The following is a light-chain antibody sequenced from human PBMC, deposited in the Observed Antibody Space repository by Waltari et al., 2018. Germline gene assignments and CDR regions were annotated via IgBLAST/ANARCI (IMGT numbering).Light chain of an antibody. Sequence: QSVLTQSPSASGTPGQRVTMSCSGSNSNIGSNSVNWYQPLPQRAPELLLFSNDRPPSGVPDRFSGSKSGTSASLASSGLQADDEGNYYCATWDDDRNGPIFGAGTKLAVL. V-gene: IGLV1-44*01. CDR3: ATWDDDRNGPI. CDR1: NSNIGSNS. CDR2: SND. J-gene: IGLJ2*01.